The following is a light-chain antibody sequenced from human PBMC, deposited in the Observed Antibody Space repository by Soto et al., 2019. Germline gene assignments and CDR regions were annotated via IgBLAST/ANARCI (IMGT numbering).Light chain of an antibody. CDR1: SGHSSYA. CDR2: INSDGSH. J-gene: IGLJ1*01. CDR3: QTWATGTNYV. Sequence: QAVVSQSPSASASLGASVKLTCTLSSGHSSYAIAWHQQQPEKGPRYLMKINSDGSHIKGDGIPDRFSGSSSGAERYLSISSLQSEDEADYYCQTWATGTNYVFGTGTKVTVL. V-gene: IGLV4-69*01.